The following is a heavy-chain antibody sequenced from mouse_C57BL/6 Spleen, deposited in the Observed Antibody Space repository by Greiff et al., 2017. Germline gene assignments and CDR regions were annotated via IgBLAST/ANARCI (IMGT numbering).Heavy chain of an antibody. CDR1: GYSFTGYY. D-gene: IGHD3-1*01. Sequence: EVQLQQSGPELVKPGASVKISCKASGYSFTGYYMNWVKQSPEKSLEWIGEINPSTGGTTYNQKFKAKDTLTVDNSSSTAYMQLKSLTSEDSAVYYCARVGGSWFAYWGQGTLVTVSA. CDR3: ARVGGSWFAY. CDR2: INPSTGGT. V-gene: IGHV1-42*01. J-gene: IGHJ3*01.